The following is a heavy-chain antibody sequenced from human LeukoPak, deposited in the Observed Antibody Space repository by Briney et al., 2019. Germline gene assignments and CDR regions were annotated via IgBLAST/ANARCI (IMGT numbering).Heavy chain of an antibody. J-gene: IGHJ3*02. V-gene: IGHV1-2*02. CDR3: ARGFLWFGGPDAFDI. D-gene: IGHD3-10*01. CDR1: GYTFTGYC. Sequence: ASVKVSCKASGYTFTGYCMHWVRQAPGQGLEWMGWINPNSGGTKYGQKFQGRVTMTRDTSISTAYMELSRLRSDDTAVYYCARGFLWFGGPDAFDIWGLGTMLTVSS. CDR2: INPNSGGT.